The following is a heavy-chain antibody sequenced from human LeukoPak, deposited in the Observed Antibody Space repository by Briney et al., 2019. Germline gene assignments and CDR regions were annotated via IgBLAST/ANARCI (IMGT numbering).Heavy chain of an antibody. CDR1: GGSFSGYY. V-gene: IGHV4-34*01. Sequence: SETLSLTCAVYGGSFSGYYWSWIRQPPGKGLEWIGEINHSGSTNYNPSLKSRVTISVDTSKNQFSLKLSSVAAADTAVYYCAGGLNSSGWYPFDYWGQGTLVTVSS. J-gene: IGHJ4*02. D-gene: IGHD6-19*01. CDR2: INHSGST. CDR3: AGGLNSSGWYPFDY.